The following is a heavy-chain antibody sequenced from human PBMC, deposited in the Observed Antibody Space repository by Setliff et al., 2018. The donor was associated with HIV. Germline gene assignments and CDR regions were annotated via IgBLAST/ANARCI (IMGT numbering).Heavy chain of an antibody. CDR2: ISAYNGNT. CDR1: GYTFTSYA. CDR3: ARQPRWLQFPRYFDY. J-gene: IGHJ4*02. D-gene: IGHD5-12*01. Sequence: ASVKVSCKASGYTFTSYAIHWVRQAPGQRLEWMGWISAYNGNTNYAQKFQGRVTMTTDTSTSTAYMELRSLRSDDTAVYYCARQPRWLQFPRYFDYWGQGTLVTVSS. V-gene: IGHV1-18*01.